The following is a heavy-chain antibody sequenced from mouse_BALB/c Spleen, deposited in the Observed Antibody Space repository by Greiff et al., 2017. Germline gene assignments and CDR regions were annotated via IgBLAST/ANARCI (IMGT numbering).Heavy chain of an antibody. Sequence: QVQLQQPGAELVKPGASVKLSCKASGYTFTSYYMYWVKQRPGQGLEWIGGINPSNGGTNFNEKFKSKATLTADKSSSTAYMQLNSLTSEDSAVYFCKNGGLGRIAYWGQGTLVTVSA. D-gene: IGHD4-1*01. CDR3: KNGGLGRIAY. J-gene: IGHJ3*01. CDR1: GYTFTSYY. CDR2: INPSNGGT. V-gene: IGHV1S16*01.